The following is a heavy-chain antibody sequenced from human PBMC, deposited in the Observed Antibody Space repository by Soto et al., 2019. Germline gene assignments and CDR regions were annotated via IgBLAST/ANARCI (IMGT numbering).Heavy chain of an antibody. CDR3: ARHLYDYVWGSYRH. J-gene: IGHJ4*02. V-gene: IGHV1-69*13. CDR2: IIPVFGTP. D-gene: IGHD3-16*02. CDR1: GYIFKNYA. Sequence: SVKVSCKSSGYIFKNYAVTWLRQAPGQGLEWMGGIIPVFGTPDYSQKFRGRVTVTADESTSTVYMELRSLTSEDTAVYYCARHLYDYVWGSYRHWGQGTLVTVSS.